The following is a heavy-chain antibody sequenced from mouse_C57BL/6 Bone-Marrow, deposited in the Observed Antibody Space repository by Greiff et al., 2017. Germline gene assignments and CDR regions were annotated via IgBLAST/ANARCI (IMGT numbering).Heavy chain of an antibody. D-gene: IGHD1-1*01. CDR3: AAFTTVARTWGFDY. J-gene: IGHJ2*01. CDR1: GYTFTSYW. Sequence: VQLQQSGAELVMPGASVKLSCKASGYTFTSYWMHWVKQRPGQGLEWIGEIDPSDSYTNYNQKFKGKSTLTVDKSSSTAYMQLSSLTSEDSAVYYCAAFTTVARTWGFDYWGQGTTLTVSS. CDR2: IDPSDSYT. V-gene: IGHV1-69*01.